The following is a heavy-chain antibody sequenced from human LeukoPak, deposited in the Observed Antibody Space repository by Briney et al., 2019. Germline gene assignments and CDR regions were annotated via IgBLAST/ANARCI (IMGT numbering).Heavy chain of an antibody. V-gene: IGHV1-46*01. CDR1: GFTFTSYY. CDR3: TRVLRYFDWSDLGDY. Sequence: WASVKVSCKASGFTFTSYYMYWVRQAPGQGLEWMGIVNPSGGNTNYAQKFQGRVTMTRDTSTSTVYMELNSLRSEDTAVYYCTRVLRYFDWSDLGDYWGQGTLVTVSS. J-gene: IGHJ4*02. D-gene: IGHD3-9*01. CDR2: VNPSGGNT.